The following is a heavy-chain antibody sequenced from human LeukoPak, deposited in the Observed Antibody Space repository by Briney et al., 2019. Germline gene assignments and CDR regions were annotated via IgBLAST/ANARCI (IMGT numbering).Heavy chain of an antibody. CDR3: ARGGLFRYGGTSGDY. J-gene: IGHJ4*02. V-gene: IGHV3-7*01. CDR2: INTDGSES. Sequence: PGGSLRLSCVASGFTFSHYWMSWVRQAPGKGLEWVANINTDGSESYYVDSVKGRFIISRDSAKNSLYLHMSSLRGDDMAVYYCARGGLFRYGGTSGDYWGQGTLVTVSS. CDR1: GFTFSHYW. D-gene: IGHD4/OR15-4a*01.